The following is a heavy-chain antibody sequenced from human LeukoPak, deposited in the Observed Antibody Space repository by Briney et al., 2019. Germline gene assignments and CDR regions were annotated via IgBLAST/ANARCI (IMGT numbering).Heavy chain of an antibody. CDR2: ISSSSSYI. V-gene: IGHV3-21*01. CDR3: ARRAGGYSHSYDY. CDR1: GFTFSSYS. J-gene: IGHJ4*02. D-gene: IGHD4-23*01. Sequence: GGSLRLSCAASGFTFSSYSMNWVRQAPGKGLEWVSSISSSSSYIYYADSVKGRFTISRDNAKNSLYLQMNSLRAEDTAVYYCARRAGGYSHSYDYWGQGTLVTVSS.